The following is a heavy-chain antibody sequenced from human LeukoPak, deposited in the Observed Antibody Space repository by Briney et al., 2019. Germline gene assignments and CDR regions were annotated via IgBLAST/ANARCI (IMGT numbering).Heavy chain of an antibody. J-gene: IGHJ3*02. CDR1: GFTFSSYA. V-gene: IGHV3-30*14. Sequence: PGGSLRLSCAASGFTFSSYAMHWVRQAPGKGLEWVAVISYDGSNKYYADSVKGRFTISRDNSKNTLYLQMGSLRAEDMAVYYCARVGEDGAFDIWGQGTMVTVSS. CDR2: ISYDGSNK. CDR3: ARVGEDGAFDI. D-gene: IGHD3-3*01.